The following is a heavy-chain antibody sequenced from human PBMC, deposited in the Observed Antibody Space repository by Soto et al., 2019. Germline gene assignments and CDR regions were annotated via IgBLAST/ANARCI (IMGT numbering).Heavy chain of an antibody. CDR1: GGSVSSGSYY. CDR3: ARISYDSSGSYYFDY. CDR2: IYYSGST. Sequence: PSETLSLTCTVSGGSVSSGSYYWSWVRQPPGKGLEWIGYIYYSGSTNYNPSLKSRVTISVDTSKNQFSLKLSSVTAADTAVYYCARISYDSSGSYYFDYWGQGTLVTDSS. D-gene: IGHD3-22*01. J-gene: IGHJ4*02. V-gene: IGHV4-61*01.